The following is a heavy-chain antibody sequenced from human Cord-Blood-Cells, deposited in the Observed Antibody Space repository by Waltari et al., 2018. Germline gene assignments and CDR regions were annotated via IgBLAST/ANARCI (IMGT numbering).Heavy chain of an antibody. CDR3: AKFHSSSWFWFDY. CDR1: RLHSRSYA. J-gene: IGHJ4*02. D-gene: IGHD6-13*01. V-gene: IGHV3-23*01. CDR2: ISGSGGST. Sequence: VQLFEPGGGLVHPGGHLRLSCPAPRLHSRSYAVTWVRQAPGKGLEWVSAISGSGGSTYYADSVKGRFTISRDNSKNTLYLQMNSLRAEDTAVYYCAKFHSSSWFWFDYWGQGTLVTVSS.